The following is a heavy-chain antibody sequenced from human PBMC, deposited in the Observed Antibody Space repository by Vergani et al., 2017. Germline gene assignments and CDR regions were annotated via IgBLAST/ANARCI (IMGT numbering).Heavy chain of an antibody. J-gene: IGHJ4*02. CDR2: ITTASTNI. CDR3: AREVVGASPDF. Sequence: EVQLVESGGGLVKPGESLRLSCAASGFTFRSYNMNWLRQAPGKGLEWVSSITTASTNIYYADSVAGRFTTSRDDAKSSLYLHLTSLRVEDTAIYYCAREVVGASPDFWRQGTLVAVSS. D-gene: IGHD1-26*01. CDR1: GFTFRSYN. V-gene: IGHV3-21*06.